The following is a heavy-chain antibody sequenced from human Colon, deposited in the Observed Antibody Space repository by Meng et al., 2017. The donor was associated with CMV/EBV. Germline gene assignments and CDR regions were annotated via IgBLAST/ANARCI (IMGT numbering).Heavy chain of an antibody. V-gene: IGHV3-74*01. CDR3: ARDEKYYYYYDMDV. CDR2: INSDGSST. CDR1: GFTFSSYW. J-gene: IGHJ6*02. Sequence: GESLKISCAASGFTFSSYWMHWVRQAPGKGLVWVSRINSDGSSTSYADSVKGRFTISRDNAKNTLYLQMNSLRAEDTAVYYCARDEKYYYYYDMDVWGQGTTVTVSS.